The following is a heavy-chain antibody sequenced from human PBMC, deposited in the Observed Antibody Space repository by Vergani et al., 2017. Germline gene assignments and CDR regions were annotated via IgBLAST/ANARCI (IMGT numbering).Heavy chain of an antibody. Sequence: QVQLVESGGGVVQPGRSLRLSCAASGFTFSSYAMHWVRQAPGKGLEWVAVISYDGSNKYYADSVKGRFTISRDNSKNTLYLQMNSLRAEDTAVYYCARELQLTPPYCYYYYMDVWGKGTTVTVSS. V-gene: IGHV3-30-3*01. CDR2: ISYDGSNK. CDR1: GFTFSSYA. J-gene: IGHJ6*03. CDR3: ARELQLTPPYCYYYYMDV. D-gene: IGHD6-6*01.